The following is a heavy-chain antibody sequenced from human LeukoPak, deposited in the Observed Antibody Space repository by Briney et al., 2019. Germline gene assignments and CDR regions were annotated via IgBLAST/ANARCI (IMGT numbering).Heavy chain of an antibody. CDR3: AKRYCGGDCYSNFDS. V-gene: IGHV3-30*18. D-gene: IGHD2-21*02. Sequence: PGGSLRLSCAASGFTFISFAMHWVRQAPGKGLEWVAVISYDGSNRYYADSVKGRFTISRDNSKNTLFLQMNSLRAEDTAVYYCAKRYCGGDCYSNFDSWGQGTLVSVSS. CDR2: ISYDGSNR. CDR1: GFTFISFA. J-gene: IGHJ4*02.